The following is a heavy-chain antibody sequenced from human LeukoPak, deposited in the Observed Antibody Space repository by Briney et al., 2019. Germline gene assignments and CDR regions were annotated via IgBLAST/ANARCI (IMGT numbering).Heavy chain of an antibody. J-gene: IGHJ5*02. CDR1: GYTFTSYY. V-gene: IGHV1-46*01. Sequence: ASVKVSCKASGYTFTSYYTHWVRQAPGQGLEWMGIINPSGGSTSYAQKFQGRVTMTRDMFTSTDYMELTSLTSDDTAVYYCARDNSVGETAWWFDPWGQGTLVTVSS. D-gene: IGHD1-26*01. CDR2: INPSGGST. CDR3: ARDNSVGETAWWFDP.